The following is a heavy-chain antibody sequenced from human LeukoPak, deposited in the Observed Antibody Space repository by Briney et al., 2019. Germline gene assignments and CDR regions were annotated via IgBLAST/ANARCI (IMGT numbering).Heavy chain of an antibody. J-gene: IGHJ4*02. D-gene: IGHD2-21*01. Sequence: ASVKVSCKASGYTFTSYDINWVRQPPGQGLEWMGWMDPNSGNTGYAQKFQGRVTMTRNTSISTAYMELSSLRSEDTAVYYCAREFRVVAPSQGDDYWGQGTLVTFSS. CDR3: AREFRVVAPSQGDDY. CDR1: GYTFTSYD. V-gene: IGHV1-8*01. CDR2: MDPNSGNT.